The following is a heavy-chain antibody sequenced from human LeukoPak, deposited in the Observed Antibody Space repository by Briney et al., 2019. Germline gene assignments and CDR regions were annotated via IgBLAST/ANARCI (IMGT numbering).Heavy chain of an antibody. CDR1: GFTLSSYA. D-gene: IGHD3-9*01. CDR3: ACGRLLRYSHNWFDP. J-gene: IGHJ5*02. CDR2: ISGSGGST. V-gene: IGHV3-23*01. Sequence: GGSLRLSCAASGFTLSSYAMSWVRQAPGKGLEWVSAISGSGGSTYYADSVKGRFTISRDNSKNTLYLQMNSLSAEDTAVYYCACGRLLRYSHNWFDPWGQGTLVTVSS.